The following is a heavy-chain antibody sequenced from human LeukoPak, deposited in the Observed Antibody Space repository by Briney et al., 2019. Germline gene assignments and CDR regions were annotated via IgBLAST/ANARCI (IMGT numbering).Heavy chain of an antibody. CDR1: GVPISTYY. CDR3: ARESERGELSCLDY. J-gene: IGHJ4*02. CDR2: IYYSGST. V-gene: IGHV4-39*07. D-gene: IGHD3-16*02. Sequence: SETLSLTCSVSGVPISTYYWSWIRQPPGKGLEWIGSIYYSGSTYYNPSLKSRVTISVDTSKNQFSLKLSSVTAADTAVYYCARESERGELSCLDYWGQGTLVTVSS.